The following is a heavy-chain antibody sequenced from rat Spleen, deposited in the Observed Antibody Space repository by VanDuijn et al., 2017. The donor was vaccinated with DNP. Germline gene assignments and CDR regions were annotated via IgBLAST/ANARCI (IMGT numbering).Heavy chain of an antibody. CDR1: GFNLHDYW. CDR2: INKDSSTI. CDR3: ARTAYYALDA. V-gene: IGHV4-2*01. Sequence: EVKLIESGGGLVQPGRSLKISCTASGFNLHDYWMGWVRQAPGKGLEWIGEINKDSSTITYTASLKDKFTISRDNAQNTLFLQMTKLGSEDTAIYYCARTAYYALDAWGQGTSVTVSS. J-gene: IGHJ4*01.